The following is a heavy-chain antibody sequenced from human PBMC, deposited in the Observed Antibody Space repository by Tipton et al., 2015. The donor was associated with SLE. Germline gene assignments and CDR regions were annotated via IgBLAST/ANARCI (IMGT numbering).Heavy chain of an antibody. V-gene: IGHV1-2*02. CDR2: INPNSGGT. J-gene: IGHJ3*02. D-gene: IGHD6-6*01. Sequence: QSGPEVKKPGASVKVSCKASGYTFTGYYMHWVRQAPGQGLEWMGWINPNSGGTNYAQKFQGRVTMTRDTSISTAYMELSRLRSDDTAVYYCARDGDSSSPDDAFDIWGQGTMVTVSS. CDR1: GYTFTGYY. CDR3: ARDGDSSSPDDAFDI.